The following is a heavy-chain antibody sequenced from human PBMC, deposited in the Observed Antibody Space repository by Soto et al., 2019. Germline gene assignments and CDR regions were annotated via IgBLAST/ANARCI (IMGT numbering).Heavy chain of an antibody. CDR2: MNPNSGNT. Sequence: ASVKVSCKASGYTFTSYDINWVRQATGQGLEWMGWMNPNSGNTGYAQKFQGRVTMTRNTSISTAYMELSSLRSEDTAVYYCARGSYDYIWGSYRHLDYWGQGTLVTVSS. D-gene: IGHD3-16*02. V-gene: IGHV1-8*01. J-gene: IGHJ4*02. CDR3: ARGSYDYIWGSYRHLDY. CDR1: GYTFTSYD.